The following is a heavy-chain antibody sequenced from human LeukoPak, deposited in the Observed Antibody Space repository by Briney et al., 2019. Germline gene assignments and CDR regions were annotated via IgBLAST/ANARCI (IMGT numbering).Heavy chain of an antibody. V-gene: IGHV3-21*01. D-gene: IGHD5-18*01. CDR1: GFTFNSYS. J-gene: IGHJ4*02. Sequence: GGSLRLSCAASGFTFNSYSMNWVRQAPGKGLEWVSSISGSNSYIYYADSMKGRFTISRDNAKNSLYLQMNSLRAEDTAVYYCARDRYSYGTPDYWGQGTLVTVSS. CDR2: ISGSNSYI. CDR3: ARDRYSYGTPDY.